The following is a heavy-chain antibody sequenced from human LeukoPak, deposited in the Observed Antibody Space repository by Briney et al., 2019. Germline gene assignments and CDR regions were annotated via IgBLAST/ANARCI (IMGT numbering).Heavy chain of an antibody. D-gene: IGHD3-10*01. J-gene: IGHJ4*02. CDR1: GGSISSGYW. Sequence: SETLSLTCAVSGGSISSGYWWSWVRQPPGKGLEWIGEIYQTGNANYNPSLQSRVTMSVDKSKNQFSLMLSSVPAADTAVYYCANGLYFYGSKSWYFDSWGQGTLVIVSS. V-gene: IGHV4-4*02. CDR2: IYQTGNA. CDR3: ANGLYFYGSKSWYFDS.